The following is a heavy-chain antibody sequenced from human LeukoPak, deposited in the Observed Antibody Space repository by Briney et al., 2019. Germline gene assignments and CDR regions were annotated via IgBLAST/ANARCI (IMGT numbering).Heavy chain of an antibody. Sequence: GGSLRLSCAASGFTFSNYSLNWVRQAPGKGLEWVSSFSSSSSDIYYADSVKGRFTISRDNAKNSLYLRMNSLRAEDTAVYYCARESGYDIDFDYWGQGTLVTVSS. D-gene: IGHD5-12*01. CDR3: ARESGYDIDFDY. CDR2: FSSSSSDI. J-gene: IGHJ4*02. CDR1: GFTFSNYS. V-gene: IGHV3-21*01.